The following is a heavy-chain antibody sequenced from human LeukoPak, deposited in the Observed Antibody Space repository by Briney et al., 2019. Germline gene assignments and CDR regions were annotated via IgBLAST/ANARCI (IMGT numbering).Heavy chain of an antibody. CDR3: ARDVNPHYGDYEWYYYYYYMDV. Sequence: ASVKVSCKASGYIFSNHGISWVRQAPGQGLEWMGGIIPIFGTANYAQKLQGRVTITADESTSTAYMELSSLRSEDTAVYYCARDVNPHYGDYEWYYYYYYMDVWGKGTTVTVSS. CDR2: IIPIFGTA. CDR1: GYIFSNHG. D-gene: IGHD4-17*01. V-gene: IGHV1-69*13. J-gene: IGHJ6*03.